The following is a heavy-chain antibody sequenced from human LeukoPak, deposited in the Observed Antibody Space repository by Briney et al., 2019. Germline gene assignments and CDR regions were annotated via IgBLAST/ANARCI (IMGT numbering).Heavy chain of an antibody. V-gene: IGHV1-2*06. CDR1: GYTFSVHY. CDR3: TRSWIQLWTPDFDH. D-gene: IGHD5-18*01. CDR2: INPNSGGT. Sequence: ASVTVSCTASGYTFSVHYLHWVRQAPGQGLEWMGRINPNSGGTKYAQKFQNRVTMTSDTSVSTAYMELNGLRSDDTAIYYCTRSWIQLWTPDFDHWGQGTLVTVSS. J-gene: IGHJ4*02.